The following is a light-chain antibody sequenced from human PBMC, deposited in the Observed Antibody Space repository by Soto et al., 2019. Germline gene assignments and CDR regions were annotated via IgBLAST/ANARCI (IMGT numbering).Light chain of an antibody. J-gene: IGLJ1*01. CDR3: CSYARTSTYV. Sequence: QSVLTQRASVSGSPGQSITISCTGASSDVGDYNLVSWYQQRPGKAPKLMIYEDSKRPSGISNRFSGSKSGNTASLTISGLQAEDEAHYYCCSYARTSTYVFGTGTKVTV. V-gene: IGLV2-23*01. CDR2: EDS. CDR1: SSDVGDYNL.